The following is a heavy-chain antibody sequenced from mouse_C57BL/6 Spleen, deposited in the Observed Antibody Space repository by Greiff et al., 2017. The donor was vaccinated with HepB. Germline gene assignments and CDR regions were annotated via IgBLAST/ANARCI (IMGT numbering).Heavy chain of an antibody. CDR3: ARFGLYDYDGAWFAY. J-gene: IGHJ3*01. D-gene: IGHD2-4*01. CDR1: GYTFTSYD. Sequence: VQLQQSGPELVKPGASVKLSCKASGYTFTSYDINWVKQRPGQGLEWIGWIYPRDGSTKYNEKFKSKATLTVDTSSSTAYMEIHSLTSEDSAVYFCARFGLYDYDGAWFAYWGQGTLVTVSA. CDR2: IYPRDGST. V-gene: IGHV1-85*01.